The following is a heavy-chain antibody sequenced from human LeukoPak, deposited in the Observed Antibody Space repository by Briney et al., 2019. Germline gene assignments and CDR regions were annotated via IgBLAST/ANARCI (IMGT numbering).Heavy chain of an antibody. D-gene: IGHD3-10*01. Sequence: PGGSLRLSCAASGFTFSSYAMSWVRQAPGKGLEWVSAISGSGGSTYYADSVKGRFTISRDNPKNTLYLQMNSLRAEDTAVYYCAKGGSGLRYYFDYWGQGTLVTVSS. CDR3: AKGGSGLRYYFDY. J-gene: IGHJ4*02. CDR1: GFTFSSYA. V-gene: IGHV3-23*01. CDR2: ISGSGGST.